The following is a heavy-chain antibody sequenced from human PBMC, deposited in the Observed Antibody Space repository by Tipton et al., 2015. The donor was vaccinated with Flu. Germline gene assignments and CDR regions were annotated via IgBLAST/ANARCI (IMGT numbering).Heavy chain of an antibody. D-gene: IGHD3-10*01. CDR2: MYTSGST. CDR3: ARGSGSGTFMIFDL. CDR1: GGSLSSYY. V-gene: IGHV4-4*07. Sequence: TLSLTCTVSGGSLSSYYWSWIRQPAGKGLEWIGRMYTSGSTNYNPSLKSRLTMSMDASKQQFSLKLSSMTAADTAVYYCARGSGSGTFMIFDLWGQGTLVTVSS. J-gene: IGHJ4*02.